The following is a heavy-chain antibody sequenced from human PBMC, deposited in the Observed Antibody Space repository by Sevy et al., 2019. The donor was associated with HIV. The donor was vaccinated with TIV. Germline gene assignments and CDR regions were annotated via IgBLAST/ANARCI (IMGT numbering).Heavy chain of an antibody. J-gene: IGHJ6*02. V-gene: IGHV4-59*13. D-gene: IGHD6-13*01. CDR2: LYNSGNT. CDR1: GGSIRRYY. Sequence: SETLSLTCTVSGGSIRRYYWSWIRQPPGKGLEWIGYLYNSGNTNYNPSLKSRVTISVDTSKNQFSLRLSSVTAADTAVYYCAKDTIAAAGNKNYYYYGMDVWGQGTTVTVSS. CDR3: AKDTIAAAGNKNYYYYGMDV.